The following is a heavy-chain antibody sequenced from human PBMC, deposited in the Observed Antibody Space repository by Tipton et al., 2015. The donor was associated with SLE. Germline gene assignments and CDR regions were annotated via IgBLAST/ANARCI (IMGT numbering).Heavy chain of an antibody. CDR3: ARHGTIDY. Sequence: VQLVQSGPEVKKPGESLRISCKGSGYSFTSYWISWVRQKPGKGLEWMGRIDPSDSDTKYSPSFQGHVTMSTDTSITTAYLQWSSLKASDTAMYYCARHGTIDYWGQGTLVTVSS. CDR2: IDPSDSDT. CDR1: GYSFTSYW. J-gene: IGHJ4*02. D-gene: IGHD5-24*01. V-gene: IGHV5-10-1*01.